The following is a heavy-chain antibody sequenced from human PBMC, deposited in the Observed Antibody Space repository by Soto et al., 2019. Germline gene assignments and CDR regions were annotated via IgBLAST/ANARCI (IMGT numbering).Heavy chain of an antibody. CDR2: MDPKTGNT. CDR3: ARGRGWRDY. Sequence: QVQLVQSGAEVKKPGASVKVSCRASGYSFTSYDINWVRQATGQGLEWMGWMDPKTGNTDYGQKFQGRVILTRNTSISTAYMELSSLTPEDTAVYYCARGRGWRDYWGQGTLVTVSS. V-gene: IGHV1-8*01. CDR1: GYSFTSYD. J-gene: IGHJ4*02. D-gene: IGHD6-19*01.